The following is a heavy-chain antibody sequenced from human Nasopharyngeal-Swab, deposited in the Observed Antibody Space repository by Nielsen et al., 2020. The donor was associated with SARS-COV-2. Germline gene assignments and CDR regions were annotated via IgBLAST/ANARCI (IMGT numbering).Heavy chain of an antibody. V-gene: IGHV1-3*01. Sequence: ASVKVSCKASGYTFTSFAMHWVRQAPGQRLEWMGWINGGNGNTKYSQKFQGRVTFTRDTSASTAYMELSSLGSEDTAVYYCASVDMGDYWGQGTLVTVSS. J-gene: IGHJ4*02. D-gene: IGHD5-12*01. CDR2: INGGNGNT. CDR1: GYTFTSFA. CDR3: ASVDMGDY.